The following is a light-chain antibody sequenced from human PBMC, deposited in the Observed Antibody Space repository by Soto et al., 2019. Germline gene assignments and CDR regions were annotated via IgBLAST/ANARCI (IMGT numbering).Light chain of an antibody. V-gene: IGLV2-23*02. CDR2: EVT. CDR3: CSYAGSSTWS. J-gene: IGLJ2*01. CDR1: SSDIGRFNL. Sequence: QSALTQPASVSGSPGQSITISCTGTSSDIGRFNLVSWYQQHPGKVPKLIIHEVTKRPSGVSNRFSGSKSGNTASLTISGLQAEDEADYYCCSYAGSSTWSFGGGTKLTVL.